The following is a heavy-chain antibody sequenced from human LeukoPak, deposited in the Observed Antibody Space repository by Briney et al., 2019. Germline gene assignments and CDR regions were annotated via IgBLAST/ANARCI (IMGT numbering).Heavy chain of an antibody. D-gene: IGHD2-2*01. Sequence: GGSLRLSCAASGFALSSYEVNWVRQAPGKGLEWVSYISPSGSTKYYADSVTGRFTISRDDAENSLYLQMNSLRAEDTAVYYCARRYCSSTSCTLDYWGQGTLVTVSS. J-gene: IGHJ4*02. V-gene: IGHV3-48*03. CDR3: ARRYCSSTSCTLDY. CDR1: GFALSSYE. CDR2: ISPSGSTK.